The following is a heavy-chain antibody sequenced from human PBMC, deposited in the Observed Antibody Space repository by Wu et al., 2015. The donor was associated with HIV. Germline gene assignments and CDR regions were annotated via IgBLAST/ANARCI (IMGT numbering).Heavy chain of an antibody. V-gene: IGHV1-18*01. CDR3: AREAAVGGYSGMAV. J-gene: IGHJ6*02. CDR2: ISAYNGNT. CDR1: GGTFDDFA. D-gene: IGHD6-25*01. Sequence: QVQLLQSGAEVKKPGSSVTVSCKISGGTFDDFAVNWVRQAPGQGLEWMGWISAYNGNTKYAQKLQGRVTMTTDTPTSTAYMELRSLRSDDTAVYYCAREAAVGGYSGMAVWGQGTPVTVSS.